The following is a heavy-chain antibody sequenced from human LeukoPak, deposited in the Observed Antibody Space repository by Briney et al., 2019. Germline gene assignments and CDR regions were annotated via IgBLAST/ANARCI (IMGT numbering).Heavy chain of an antibody. Sequence: GASVKVSCKASGYTFTSYDINWVRQATGQGLEWMGWMNPNSGNTGYAQKFQGRVTMTRNTSISTAYMELSSLRSEDTAVYYCARGHFGIWSGYSLPYYYYGMDVWGQGTTVTVSS. CDR1: GYTFTSYD. CDR3: ARGHFGIWSGYSLPYYYYGMDV. V-gene: IGHV1-8*01. CDR2: MNPNSGNT. D-gene: IGHD3-3*01. J-gene: IGHJ6*02.